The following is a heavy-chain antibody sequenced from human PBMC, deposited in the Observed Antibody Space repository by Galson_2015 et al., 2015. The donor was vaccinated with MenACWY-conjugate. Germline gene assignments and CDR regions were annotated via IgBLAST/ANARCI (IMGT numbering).Heavy chain of an antibody. V-gene: IGHV4-4*02. J-gene: IGHJ6*02. CDR3: ARDHGAGTGTYYYYGVDL. D-gene: IGHD1-14*01. CDR2: GIA. Sequence: GIANYNPSLKSRVTMSVDKSKNQFSLRLSSMTAADTAVYYCARDHGAGTGTYYYYGVDLWGQGTTVTVSS.